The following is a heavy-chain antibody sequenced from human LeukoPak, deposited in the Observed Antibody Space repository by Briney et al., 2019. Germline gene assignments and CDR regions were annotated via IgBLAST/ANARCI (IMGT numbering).Heavy chain of an antibody. D-gene: IGHD6-19*01. CDR2: ISSSSSYI. CDR1: GFTFSSYS. CDR3: AKGVAGQGEGYFDY. V-gene: IGHV3-21*01. J-gene: IGHJ4*02. Sequence: GGSLRLSCAASGFTFSSYSMNWVRQAPGKGLEWVSSISSSSSYIYYADSVKGRFTISRDNAKNSLYLQMNSLRAEDTAVYYCAKGVAGQGEGYFDYWGQGTLVTVSS.